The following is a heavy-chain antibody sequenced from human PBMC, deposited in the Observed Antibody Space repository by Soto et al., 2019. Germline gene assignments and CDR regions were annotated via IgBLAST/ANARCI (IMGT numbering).Heavy chain of an antibody. D-gene: IGHD2-2*01. V-gene: IGHV3-21*01. CDR1: GFTFSSYS. Sequence: PGGSLRLSCAASGFTFSSYSMNWVRQAPGKGLEWVSSISSSSSYIYYADSVKGRFTISRDNAKNSLYLQMNSLRAEDTAVYYCARGALGYCSSTSCYRAFDIWGQGTMVTVSS. J-gene: IGHJ3*02. CDR3: ARGALGYCSSTSCYRAFDI. CDR2: ISSSSSYI.